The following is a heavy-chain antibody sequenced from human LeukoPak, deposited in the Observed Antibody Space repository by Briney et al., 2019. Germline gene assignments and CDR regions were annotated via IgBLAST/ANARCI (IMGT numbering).Heavy chain of an antibody. CDR3: ARGGSYNWFDP. V-gene: IGHV1-8*02. CDR1: GYTFTSYY. CDR2: MNPNSGNA. Sequence: ASVKVSCKASGYTFTSYYMHWVRQAPGQGLEWMGWMNPNSGNAGYAQRFQGRVTMTRNNSISTAYMELTSLRSEDTAVYYCARGGSYNWFDPWGQGTLVTVSS. J-gene: IGHJ5*02.